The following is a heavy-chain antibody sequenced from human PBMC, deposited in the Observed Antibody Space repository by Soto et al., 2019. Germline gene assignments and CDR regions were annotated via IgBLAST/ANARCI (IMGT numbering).Heavy chain of an antibody. CDR3: AIDTSRGEYDY. CDR2: INVYNGNT. J-gene: IGHJ4*02. V-gene: IGHV1-18*01. D-gene: IGHD3-10*01. CDR1: GYTFTSYG. Sequence: QVQLVQSGAEVKKPGASVKVSCKASGYTFTSYGISWVRQAPGQGLEWMGWINVYNGNTNYAQKLQGRVTMTTDTSASTAYLELRSLRSDDTAVYFGAIDTSRGEYDYWGQGNLVTVSS.